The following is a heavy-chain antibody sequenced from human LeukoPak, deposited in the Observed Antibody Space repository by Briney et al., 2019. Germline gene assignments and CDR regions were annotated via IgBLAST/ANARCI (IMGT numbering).Heavy chain of an antibody. CDR3: ARIGYCSGGSCYSLGLFDY. V-gene: IGHV3-48*03. Sequence: GGSLRLSCAASGFTFSSYEMNWVRQAPGKGLEWVSYISSSGSTIYYADSVEGRFTISRGNAKNSLYLQMNSLRAEDTAVYYCARIGYCSGGSCYSLGLFDYWGQGTLVTVSS. CDR2: ISSSGSTI. CDR1: GFTFSSYE. D-gene: IGHD2-15*01. J-gene: IGHJ4*02.